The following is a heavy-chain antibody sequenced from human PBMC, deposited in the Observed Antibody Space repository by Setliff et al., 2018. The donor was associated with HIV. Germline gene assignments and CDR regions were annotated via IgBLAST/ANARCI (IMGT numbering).Heavy chain of an antibody. Sequence: PGGSLRLSCAASGFTFSSYAMKWVRQAPGKGLEWVSAISGSGGSTYYADSVKGRFTISRDNFENTLYLQMNSLRAEDTAVYYWAKGTSYGSGLFDYWGQGTLVTVSS. V-gene: IGHV3-23*01. CDR1: GFTFSSYA. D-gene: IGHD3-10*01. J-gene: IGHJ4*02. CDR2: ISGSGGST. CDR3: AKGTSYGSGLFDY.